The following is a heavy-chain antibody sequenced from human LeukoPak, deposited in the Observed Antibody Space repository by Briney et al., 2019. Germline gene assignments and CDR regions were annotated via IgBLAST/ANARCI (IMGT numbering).Heavy chain of an antibody. CDR3: ASDLDYGDIDDSFDV. Sequence: GGSPRLSCAASGFRFSSYAMSWVRQAPGKGLEWVSAISGSGVSTYYADSVKGRFTVSRDNSKNTLYLQMNSLRAEDTAAYHCASDLDYGDIDDSFDVWGQGTMVTVSS. D-gene: IGHD4-17*01. CDR1: GFRFSSYA. V-gene: IGHV3-23*01. J-gene: IGHJ3*01. CDR2: ISGSGVST.